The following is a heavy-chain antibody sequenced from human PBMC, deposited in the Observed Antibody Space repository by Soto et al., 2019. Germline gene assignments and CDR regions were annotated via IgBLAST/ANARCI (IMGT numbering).Heavy chain of an antibody. CDR2: MNPNSGNT. Sequence: QVQLVQSGAEVKKPGASVKVSCKASGYTFTSYDINWVRQATGQGREWMGWMNPNSGNTGYAQKFQGRVTMTRNTSISTAYMELSSLRSEDPAVYYCASTTIFRYYYGMDVWGQGTTVTVSS. J-gene: IGHJ6*02. CDR1: GYTFTSYD. CDR3: ASTTIFRYYYGMDV. D-gene: IGHD3-3*01. V-gene: IGHV1-8*01.